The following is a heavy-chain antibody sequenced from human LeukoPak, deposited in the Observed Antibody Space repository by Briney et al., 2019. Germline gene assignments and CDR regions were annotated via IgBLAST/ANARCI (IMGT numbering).Heavy chain of an antibody. CDR2: ISAYNGNT. V-gene: IGHV1-18*01. CDR3: SRDGHRRYYYDSGSYPSGDY. CDR1: GYTFTDYG. D-gene: IGHD3-10*01. Sequence: ASVKVSCKASGYTFTDYGISWVRQAPGQGLEWMGWISAYNGNTKYASKFQGRVTMTTDTSTTTAYMELRSLKSDDTAVYYCSRDGHRRYYYDSGSYPSGDYWAQGTLVTVSS. J-gene: IGHJ4*02.